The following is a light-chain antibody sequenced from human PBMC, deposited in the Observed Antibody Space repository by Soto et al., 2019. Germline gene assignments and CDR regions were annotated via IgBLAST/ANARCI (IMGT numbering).Light chain of an antibody. V-gene: IGKV1-5*03. Sequence: DIQMTQSPSTLSASVGDRVTITCRASQSISTWLAWYQQKPGEAPKLLIYKASSLESGVPSIFSGGGSGTEFTLTISSLQPDDFATYFCQQYSSYSWTFGQGTMVEVK. CDR3: QQYSSYSWT. CDR1: QSISTW. CDR2: KAS. J-gene: IGKJ1*01.